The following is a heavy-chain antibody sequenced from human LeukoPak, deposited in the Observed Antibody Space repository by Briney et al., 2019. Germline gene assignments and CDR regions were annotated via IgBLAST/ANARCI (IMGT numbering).Heavy chain of an antibody. V-gene: IGHV1-18*01. J-gene: IGHJ4*02. CDR3: ARDWPAVITDY. Sequence: GASVKVSCKASGYTFTTYGISWLRQAPGQGLEWMGRINADNDNTHYAQKFQGRVTLTTDKSANTAYMELRSLRSDATAVYYCARDWPAVITDYWGQGTLVIVSS. D-gene: IGHD2-21*01. CDR2: INADNDNT. CDR1: GYTFTTYG.